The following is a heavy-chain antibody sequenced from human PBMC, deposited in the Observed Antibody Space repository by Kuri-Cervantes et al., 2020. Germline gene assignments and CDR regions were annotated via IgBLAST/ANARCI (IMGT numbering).Heavy chain of an antibody. D-gene: IGHD1-14*01. J-gene: IGHJ6*02. CDR1: GFTFSSYG. CDR3: AKVSLAGSTFHSLATLSGMDV. CDR2: ISSDGSNK. Sequence: GGSLRLSCAASGFTFSSYGMHWVRQAPGKGLEWVAVISSDGSNKNYADSVKGRFTISRDNSKNTLYLQMNSLRAEDTAVYYCAKVSLAGSTFHSLATLSGMDVWGQGTMVTVSS. V-gene: IGHV3-30*18.